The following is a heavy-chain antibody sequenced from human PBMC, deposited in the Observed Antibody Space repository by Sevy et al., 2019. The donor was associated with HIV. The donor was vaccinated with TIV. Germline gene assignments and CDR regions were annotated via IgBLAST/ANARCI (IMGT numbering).Heavy chain of an antibody. CDR1: GFTFSTYE. J-gene: IGHJ4*02. Sequence: GGSLRLSCAASGFTFSTYEMNWVRQAPGKGLEWVSYISSSGSTIYYADSVKGRFTISRDNAKNSLYLQMNSLRAEDTAFYYWAGGAWGGADYWGQGTLVTVSS. D-gene: IGHD3-16*01. CDR2: ISSSGSTI. CDR3: AGGAWGGADY. V-gene: IGHV3-48*03.